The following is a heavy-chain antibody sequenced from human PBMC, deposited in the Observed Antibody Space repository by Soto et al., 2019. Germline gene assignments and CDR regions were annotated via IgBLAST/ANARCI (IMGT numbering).Heavy chain of an antibody. CDR2: TYYRPKWYN. J-gene: IGHJ6*02. CDR3: ARQDSDSSRYWGLDV. CDR1: GDSVSANRGA. D-gene: IGHD6-6*01. Sequence: PSQTLSLTCAISGDSVSANRGAWNWIRQSPSRGLEWLGRTYYRPKWYNDYAVSVKSRITINPDTSKNQFSLQSNSVTPEDTAVYYCARQDSDSSRYWGLDVWGQGTTVTVSS. V-gene: IGHV6-1*01.